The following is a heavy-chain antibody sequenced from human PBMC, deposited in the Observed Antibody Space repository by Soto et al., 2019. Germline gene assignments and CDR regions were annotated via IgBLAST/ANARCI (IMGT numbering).Heavy chain of an antibody. J-gene: IGHJ5*02. Sequence: QVQLQQWGAGLLKPSETLSLTCAVYGGSFSGYYWSWIRQPPGKGLEWIGEINHSGSTNYNPSLKSRVTISVDTSKNQFSLKLSSVTAADTAVYYCARGDCSGGSCYYNWFDTWGQGTLVTVSS. CDR2: INHSGST. V-gene: IGHV4-34*01. CDR3: ARGDCSGGSCYYNWFDT. D-gene: IGHD2-15*01. CDR1: GGSFSGYY.